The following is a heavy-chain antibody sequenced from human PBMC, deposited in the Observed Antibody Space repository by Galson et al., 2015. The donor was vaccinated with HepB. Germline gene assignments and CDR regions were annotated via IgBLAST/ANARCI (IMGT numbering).Heavy chain of an antibody. V-gene: IGHV1-46*01. CDR1: GYTFTSYY. J-gene: IGHJ6*02. CDR2: INPSGGST. CDR3: ARGGPRDYDFWSGYYSPEDV. Sequence: SVKVSCKASGYTFTSYYMHWVRQAPGQGLEWMGIINPSGGSTSYAQKFQGRVTMTRDTSTSTVYMELSSLRSEDTAVYYCARGGPRDYDFWSGYYSPEDVWGQGTTVTVSS. D-gene: IGHD3-3*01.